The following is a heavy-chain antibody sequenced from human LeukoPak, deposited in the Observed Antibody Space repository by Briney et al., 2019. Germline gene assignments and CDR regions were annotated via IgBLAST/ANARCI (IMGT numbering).Heavy chain of an antibody. CDR2: ISYDGSNK. CDR1: GFTFSSYA. J-gene: IGHJ4*02. D-gene: IGHD3-3*01. CDR3: ARKGITIFGVVIDFDY. Sequence: GGSLRLSCAASGFTFSSYAMHWVRQAPGKGLEWVAAISYDGSNKYYADSVKGRFTISRDNSKNTLYLQMNSLRAEDTAVYYCARKGITIFGVVIDFDYWGQGTLVTVSS. V-gene: IGHV3-30*04.